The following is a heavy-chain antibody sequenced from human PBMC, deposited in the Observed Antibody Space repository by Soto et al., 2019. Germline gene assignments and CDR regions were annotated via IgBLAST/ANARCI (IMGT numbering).Heavy chain of an antibody. V-gene: IGHV4-39*01. D-gene: IGHD3-3*01. J-gene: IGHJ4*02. CDR2: INYSGST. CDR1: GGSMGITSYH. CDR3: ARHVEDVLRFLEWSTAEYYFDF. Sequence: SETLSLTCTVSGGSMGITSYHWDWIRQPPGKGLEWIGTINYSGSTYHNPSLKSRVTISADTSKNQFSLKLSSVTAADTAVYYCARHVEDVLRFLEWSTAEYYFDFWGQGTLVTVSS.